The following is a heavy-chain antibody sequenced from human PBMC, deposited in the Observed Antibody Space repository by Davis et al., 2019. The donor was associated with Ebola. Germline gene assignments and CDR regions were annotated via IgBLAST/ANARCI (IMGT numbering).Heavy chain of an antibody. D-gene: IGHD5-12*01. V-gene: IGHV3-33*01. CDR3: ARGRWLRSPFFDY. J-gene: IGHJ4*02. Sequence: GGSLRLSCAASGFTFSSYGMHWVRQAPGKGLEWVAVIWYDGSNKYYADSVKGRFTISRDNAKNSLYLQMNSLRDEDTAVYYCARGRWLRSPFFDYWGQGTLVTVSS. CDR2: IWYDGSNK. CDR1: GFTFSSYG.